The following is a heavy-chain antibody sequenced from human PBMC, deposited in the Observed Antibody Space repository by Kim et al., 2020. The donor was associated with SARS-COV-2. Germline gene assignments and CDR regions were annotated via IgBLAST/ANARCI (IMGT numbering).Heavy chain of an antibody. D-gene: IGHD2-15*01. CDR3: SRPPTEGREAAS. Sequence: GESLKISCKASGYIFTKYWIGWVRQMPGKGLEWMGVIFPDDSDIRYNPSFQGHVTISADKSISTAYLQWSSLKASDTATYYCSRPPTEGREAASWGKGTL. CDR1: GYIFTKYW. J-gene: IGHJ5*02. V-gene: IGHV5-51*01. CDR2: IFPDDSDI.